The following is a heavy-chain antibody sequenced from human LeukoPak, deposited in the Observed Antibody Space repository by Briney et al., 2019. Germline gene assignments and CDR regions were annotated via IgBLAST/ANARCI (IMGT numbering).Heavy chain of an antibody. V-gene: IGHV3-48*01. CDR3: ATQGNYYDSSDVGD. D-gene: IGHD3-22*01. CDR1: GFTFSSYC. Sequence: PGGSLTLSCAASGFTFSSYCMIWVRQAPGKGLEWVAYISSSSGTIYNAAPVKGGFTISRDNAKNSLYPQMNSLRAQDTPVYYCATQGNYYDSSDVGDCGQGTLVTVSS. J-gene: IGHJ4*02. CDR2: ISSSSGTI.